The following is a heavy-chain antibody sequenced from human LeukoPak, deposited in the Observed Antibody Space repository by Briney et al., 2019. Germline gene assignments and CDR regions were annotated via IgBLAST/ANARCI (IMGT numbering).Heavy chain of an antibody. CDR2: IYYSGST. J-gene: IGHJ4*02. CDR3: ARDVNSGSYAV. V-gene: IGHV4-59*01. D-gene: IGHD1-26*01. CDR1: GGSISSYY. Sequence: PSETLSLTCTVSGGSISSYYWSWIRQPPGKGLEWIGYIYYSGSTNYNPSLKSRVTISVDTSKNQFSLKLSSVTAADTAVYYCARDVNSGSYAVWGQGTLVTDSS.